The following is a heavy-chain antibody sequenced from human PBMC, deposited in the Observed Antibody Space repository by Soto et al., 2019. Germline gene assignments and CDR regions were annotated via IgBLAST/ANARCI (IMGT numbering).Heavy chain of an antibody. D-gene: IGHD6-13*01. CDR2: IYYSGST. CDR1: GGSISSGDYY. V-gene: IGHV4-30-4*01. J-gene: IGHJ4*02. CDR3: ASRHSSPHFDY. Sequence: QVQLQESGPGLVKPSQTLSLTCTVSGGSISSGDYYWSWIRQPPGKGLEWIGSIYYSGSTYYNPSRKSRFTISVDTSKTQFALKLNSVTAADTAVYYCASRHSSPHFDYWGQGTLVTVSS.